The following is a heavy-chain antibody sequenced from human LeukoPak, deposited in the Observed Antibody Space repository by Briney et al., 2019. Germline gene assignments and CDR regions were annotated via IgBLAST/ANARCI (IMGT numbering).Heavy chain of an antibody. CDR1: GGSISSYY. Sequence: PSETLSHTCTVSGGSISSYYWSWIRQPPGKGLEWIGYIYYSGSTNYNPSLKSRVTISVDTSKNQFSLKLSSVTAADTAVYYCARVVNRGSSWYRYFDYWGQGTLVTVSS. D-gene: IGHD6-13*01. J-gene: IGHJ4*02. CDR2: IYYSGST. CDR3: ARVVNRGSSWYRYFDY. V-gene: IGHV4-59*01.